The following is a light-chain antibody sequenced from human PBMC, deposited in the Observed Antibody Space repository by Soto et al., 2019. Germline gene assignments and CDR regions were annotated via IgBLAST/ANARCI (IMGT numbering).Light chain of an antibody. Sequence: EIVLTQSPGTLSLSPGERATLSCRASQSVSSSYLAWYQQKPGQAPRLLIYGASSRATGIPDRFSGSGSGTDFTLTISRLEPEDFAVYYCQQYGSSPRSITFGQGTRLEMK. J-gene: IGKJ5*01. CDR3: QQYGSSPRSIT. CDR1: QSVSSSY. V-gene: IGKV3-20*01. CDR2: GAS.